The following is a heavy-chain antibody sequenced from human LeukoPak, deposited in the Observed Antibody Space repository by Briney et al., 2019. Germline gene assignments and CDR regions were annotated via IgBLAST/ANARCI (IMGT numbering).Heavy chain of an antibody. J-gene: IGHJ4*02. CDR1: GGSISNNY. D-gene: IGHD2-2*01. V-gene: IGHV4-59*01. CDR2: IYYSGNS. Sequence: PSETLSLTCTVSGGSISNNYWSWIRQPPGKGLEWVGNIYYSGNSNYNPSLKSRVAISVDTSKNQFSLKLNSVTAADTAVYYCARVRYCSTNRCYDREFDNWGQGTLVTVSS. CDR3: ARVRYCSTNRCYDREFDN.